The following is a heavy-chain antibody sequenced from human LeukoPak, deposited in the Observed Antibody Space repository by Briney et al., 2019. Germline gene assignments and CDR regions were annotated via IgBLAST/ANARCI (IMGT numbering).Heavy chain of an antibody. Sequence: ASVKVSCKASGYTFTSYYIYWVRQAPGQGLEWMGIINPSRGSTNYAQRFQGRVTMTRDMSTSTVYMELSSLRSDDTAVYYCARQIPRTIFGVVRGSMGLDYWGQGTLVTVSS. D-gene: IGHD3-3*01. CDR3: ARQIPRTIFGVVRGSMGLDY. V-gene: IGHV1-46*01. J-gene: IGHJ4*02. CDR2: INPSRGST. CDR1: GYTFTSYY.